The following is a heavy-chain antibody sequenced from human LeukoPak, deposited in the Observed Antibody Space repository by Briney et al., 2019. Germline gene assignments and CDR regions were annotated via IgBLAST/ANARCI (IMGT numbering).Heavy chain of an antibody. D-gene: IGHD6-13*01. CDR3: ARDLVAAAAQQGYYGY. CDR1: GFTFSSYE. V-gene: IGHV3-48*03. J-gene: IGHJ4*02. CDR2: ISSSGSTI. Sequence: PGGSLRLSCAASGFTFSSYEMNWVRQAPGKGLEWVSYISSSGSTIYYADSVKGRFTISRDNAKNSLYLQMNSLRAEDTAVYYCARDLVAAAAQQGYYGYWGQGTLVTVSS.